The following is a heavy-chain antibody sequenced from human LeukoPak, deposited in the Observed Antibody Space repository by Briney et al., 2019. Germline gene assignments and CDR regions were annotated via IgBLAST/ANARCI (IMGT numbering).Heavy chain of an antibody. CDR3: ARDNNWGFDF. D-gene: IGHD7-27*01. CDR1: GFVFSDYS. J-gene: IGHJ4*02. V-gene: IGHV3-48*04. Sequence: QPGGSLRLSCAASGFVFSDYSMDWVRQALGKGLEWVSNIRGRGSGSGSGMYYADSVKGRFTISRDNAKNSLYLQMSSLRAEDTAFYYCARDNNWGFDFWGQGALVTVSS. CDR2: IRGRGSGSGSGM.